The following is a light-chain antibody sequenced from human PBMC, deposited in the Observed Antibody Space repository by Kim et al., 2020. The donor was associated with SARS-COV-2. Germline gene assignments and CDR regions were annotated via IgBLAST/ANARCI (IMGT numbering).Light chain of an antibody. J-gene: IGLJ3*02. CDR3: SSYTGSGTWV. CDR2: DVS. Sequence: GQSITISCTGTSSDVGSYNYVSWYQQHPGKAPKFMIYDVSKRPSGISNRFSGSKSGNTASLTISGLQAEDEADYYCSSYTGSGTWVFGGGTQLTVL. V-gene: IGLV2-14*03. CDR1: SSDVGSYNY.